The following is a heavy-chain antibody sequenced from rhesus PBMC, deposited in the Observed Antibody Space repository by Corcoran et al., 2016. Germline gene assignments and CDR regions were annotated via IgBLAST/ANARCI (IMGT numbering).Heavy chain of an antibody. CDR3: ARADWNSSFDY. V-gene: IGHV4-76*01. D-gene: IGHD1-26*01. J-gene: IGHJ4*01. Sequence: QVQLQESGPGVVKPSETLSLTCAVSGYSISSGYDWSWIRQPPGKGLEWIGYIYGSSVSTNYHPSLKNRVTISKDTSKNQFSLKLSSVTAADTAVYYCARADWNSSFDYWGQGVLVTVSS. CDR1: GYSISSGYD. CDR2: IYGSSVST.